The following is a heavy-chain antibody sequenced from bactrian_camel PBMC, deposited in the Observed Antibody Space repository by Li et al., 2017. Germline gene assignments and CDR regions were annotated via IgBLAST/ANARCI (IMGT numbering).Heavy chain of an antibody. Sequence: VQLVESGGGSVQAGASLTLSCQVSGDTYNANCMAWFRRAPGKEREWLASISRDGTASYADSVQGRFTISLDNAKSTLYLRMNSLKTEDTAVYYCVGYGGSARYLRPCENTYWGQGTQVTVS. D-gene: IGHD6*01. V-gene: IGHV3S67*01. J-gene: IGHJ4*01. CDR1: GDTYNANC. CDR3: VGYGGSARYLRPCENTY. CDR2: ISRDGTA.